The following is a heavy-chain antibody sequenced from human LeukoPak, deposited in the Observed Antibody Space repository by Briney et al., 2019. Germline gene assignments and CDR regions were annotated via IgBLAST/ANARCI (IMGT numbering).Heavy chain of an antibody. D-gene: IGHD6-19*01. Sequence: SETLSLTCSVSGGSISSYYWSWIRQPPGKGLEWIGNIDYSGSTIYNPALKSRVTMSVDTSKNQFSLNLTSVTAADTAVYYCAREGKLTGYFGGLGFNYWGQGILVTVSS. J-gene: IGHJ4*02. CDR2: IDYSGST. V-gene: IGHV4-59*01. CDR3: AREGKLTGYFGGLGFNY. CDR1: GGSISSYY.